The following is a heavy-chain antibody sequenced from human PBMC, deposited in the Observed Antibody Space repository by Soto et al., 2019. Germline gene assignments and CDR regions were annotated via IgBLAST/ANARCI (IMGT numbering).Heavy chain of an antibody. Sequence: GGSLRLSCAASGFTISNYAMNWVRQAPGKGLEWVSTISASAGRTWFADSVKGRFTISRDNSRDSLYLQMNSLRAEDMAVYYCASAPEWSRDGSGYPVYWGQGPVVTLS. CDR2: ISASAGRT. CDR1: GFTISNYA. V-gene: IGHV3-23*01. J-gene: IGHJ4*02. CDR3: ASAPEWSRDGSGYPVY. D-gene: IGHD3-22*01.